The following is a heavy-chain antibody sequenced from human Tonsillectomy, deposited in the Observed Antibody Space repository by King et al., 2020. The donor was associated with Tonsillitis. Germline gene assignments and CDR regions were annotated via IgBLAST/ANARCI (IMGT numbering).Heavy chain of an antibody. Sequence: VQLVESGGGVVQPGGSLRLSCAASGFTFDDYAMHWVRQAPGKGLEWVSLIVGDGGSTYYADSVKGRFTISRENSKNSLYLRINSLRTEDTALYYCAKDLRGDSSGYPDYWGQGTLVTVSS. CDR3: AKDLRGDSSGYPDY. V-gene: IGHV3-43*02. D-gene: IGHD3-22*01. CDR1: GFTFDDYA. J-gene: IGHJ4*02. CDR2: IVGDGGST.